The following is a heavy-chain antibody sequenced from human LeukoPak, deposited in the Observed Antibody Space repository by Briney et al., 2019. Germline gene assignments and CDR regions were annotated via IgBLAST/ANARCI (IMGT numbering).Heavy chain of an antibody. D-gene: IGHD4-17*01. Sequence: SETLSLTCAVYGGSFSGYYWSWIRQPPGKGLEWIGEINHSGSTNYNPSLKSRVTISVDTSKNQFSLKLSSVTAADTAVYYCARGSSPLMTTVVTPVRHYFDYWGQGTLVTVSS. CDR2: INHSGST. J-gene: IGHJ4*02. CDR1: GGSFSGYY. CDR3: ARGSSPLMTTVVTPVRHYFDY. V-gene: IGHV4-34*01.